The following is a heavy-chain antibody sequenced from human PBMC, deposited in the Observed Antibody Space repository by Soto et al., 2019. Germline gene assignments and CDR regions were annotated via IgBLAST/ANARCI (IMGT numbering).Heavy chain of an antibody. Sequence: SETLSLTCTVSGGSISSGDYYWSWIRQPPGKGLEWIGYIYYSGSTYYNPSLKSRVTISVDTSKNQFSLKLSSVTAADTAVYYCARNFWSGYRHDDYWGQGTLVTVSS. D-gene: IGHD3-3*01. CDR3: ARNFWSGYRHDDY. J-gene: IGHJ4*02. CDR1: GGSISSGDYY. CDR2: IYYSGST. V-gene: IGHV4-30-4*01.